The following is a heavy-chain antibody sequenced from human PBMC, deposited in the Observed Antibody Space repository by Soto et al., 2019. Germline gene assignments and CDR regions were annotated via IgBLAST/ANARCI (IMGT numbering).Heavy chain of an antibody. CDR1: GGSISSYY. J-gene: IGHJ4*02. CDR2: IYYSGST. V-gene: IGHV4-59*01. CDR3: ARAVLWFGGPALVLYYFDY. Sequence: SETLSLTCTVSGGSISSYYWSWIRQPPGKGLEWIGYIYYSGSTNYNPSLKSRVTISVDTSKNQFSLKLSSVTAADTAVYYCARAVLWFGGPALVLYYFDYWGQGTLVTVSS. D-gene: IGHD3-10*01.